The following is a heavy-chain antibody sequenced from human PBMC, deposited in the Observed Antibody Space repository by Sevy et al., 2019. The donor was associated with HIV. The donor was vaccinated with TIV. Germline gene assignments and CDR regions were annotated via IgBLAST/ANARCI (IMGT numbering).Heavy chain of an antibody. CDR2: ISFDGSVQ. D-gene: IGHD2-21*01. CDR1: GFTFSDHG. CDR3: AREYVVREYGMDV. V-gene: IGHV3-30*03. J-gene: IGHJ6*02. Sequence: GGSLRLSCEASGFTFSDHGMNWVRQAPGKGLEWVAIISFDGSVQYYADSVKGRFTISRDNSKNTLYLQTTGLRVEDTAVFLCAREYVVREYGMDVWGQGTTVTVSS.